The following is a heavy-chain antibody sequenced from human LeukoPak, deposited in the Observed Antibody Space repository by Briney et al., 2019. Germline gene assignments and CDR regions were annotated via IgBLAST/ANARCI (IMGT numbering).Heavy chain of an antibody. CDR1: GFTVSSKY. D-gene: IGHD2-2*01. CDR3: ARGLYKVPMDV. CDR2: IYDGGST. Sequence: PGGSLRLSCAASGFTVSSKYMTWVRQAPGKGLEWVSVIYDGGSTYYADSVKGRFTISRDNSKNTLYLQMNSLRAEDTAVYYCARGLYKVPMDVWGQGTTVTVSS. V-gene: IGHV3-53*01. J-gene: IGHJ6*02.